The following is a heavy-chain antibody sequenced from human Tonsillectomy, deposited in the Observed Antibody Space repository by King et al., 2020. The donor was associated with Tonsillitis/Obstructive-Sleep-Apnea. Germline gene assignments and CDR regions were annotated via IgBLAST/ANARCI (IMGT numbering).Heavy chain of an antibody. V-gene: IGHV1-69*01. CDR3: ARVPSGGYFNWFDP. CDR1: GGIFRSYS. D-gene: IGHD2-15*01. Sequence: LQLVQSGAEVKKFGSSMKVSCKASGGIFRSYSISWVRQAPGQGLEWMGGIIPIFGTTNYAQKFQGRVTITADESTSTADMELSSLRFEDTAVYYCARVPSGGYFNWFDPWGQGTLVTVSS. J-gene: IGHJ5*02. CDR2: IIPIFGTT.